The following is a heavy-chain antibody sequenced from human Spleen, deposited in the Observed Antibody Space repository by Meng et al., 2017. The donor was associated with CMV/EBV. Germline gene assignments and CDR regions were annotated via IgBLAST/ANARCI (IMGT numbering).Heavy chain of an antibody. Sequence: GESLKLSCAASGFTFSSYWMHWVRQARGKGLVWVSRINSDGSSTSYADSVKGRFTISRDNAKNTLYQQMNSLRAEDTAAYYCARDSMPVKRGYRPFDIWGQGTMVTVSS. CDR2: INSDGSST. J-gene: IGHJ3*02. CDR1: GFTFSSYW. CDR3: ARDSMPVKRGYRPFDI. D-gene: IGHD5-18*01. V-gene: IGHV3-74*01.